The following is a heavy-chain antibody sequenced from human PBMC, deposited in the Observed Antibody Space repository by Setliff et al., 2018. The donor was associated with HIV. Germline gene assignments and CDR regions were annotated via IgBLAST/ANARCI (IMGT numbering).Heavy chain of an antibody. D-gene: IGHD2-8*02. V-gene: IGHV4-39*01. CDR1: GGSINSRSYY. CDR3: ARRGMWSYETGGNPTATFDY. Sequence: SETLSLTCTVSGGSINSRSYYWAWIRQPPGKGLEWVASIYFSGTPYYNQSLKNRVTISVDTSKNQFSLKLSSVTAADTAVYYCARRGMWSYETGGNPTATFDYWGQGVLVTVSS. CDR2: IYFSGTP. J-gene: IGHJ4*02.